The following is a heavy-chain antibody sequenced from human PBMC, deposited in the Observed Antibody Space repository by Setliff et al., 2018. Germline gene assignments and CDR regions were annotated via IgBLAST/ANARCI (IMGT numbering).Heavy chain of an antibody. CDR2: IKQDGSEK. Sequence: GGSLRLSCAASGFTFSSYWMSWVRQAPGKGLEWVANIKQDGSEKYYVDSVKGRFTISRDNAKNSLYLQMNSLRAEDTAVYYCARDGYYNFWSGPSLAPNWFDPWGQGTLVTVSS. V-gene: IGHV3-7*01. J-gene: IGHJ5*02. D-gene: IGHD3-3*01. CDR1: GFTFSSYW. CDR3: ARDGYYNFWSGPSLAPNWFDP.